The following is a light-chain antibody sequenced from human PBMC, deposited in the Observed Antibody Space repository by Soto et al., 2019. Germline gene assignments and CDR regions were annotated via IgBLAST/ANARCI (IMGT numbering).Light chain of an antibody. J-gene: IGKJ4*01. V-gene: IGKV3-11*01. CDR2: DVS. Sequence: EIVLTQSPATLSLSPGERATLSCRASQSVQSYLAWFQQKPGQAPRLLIYDVSIRATGIPARFSGSGSGTDFTLTISSLEPEDFAVYYCQQRTNWPRALTFGGGTRWIS. CDR3: QQRTNWPRALT. CDR1: QSVQSY.